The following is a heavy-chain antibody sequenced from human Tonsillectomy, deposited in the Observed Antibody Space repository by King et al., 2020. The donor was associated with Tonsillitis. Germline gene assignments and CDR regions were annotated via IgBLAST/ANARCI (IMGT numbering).Heavy chain of an antibody. J-gene: IGHJ4*02. CDR3: TRGDDSSGYYWSFDY. CDR2: ISYDGSNK. Sequence: VQLVESGGGVVQPGRSLRLSCAASGFTFSGYGMHWVRQAPGKGLEWVAVISYDGSNKYYADSLKGRFTISRDNSKNTLFLRMNSLRAEDTAVYYCTRGDDSSGYYWSFDYWGQGTLVTVSS. V-gene: IGHV3-33*05. CDR1: GFTFSGYG. D-gene: IGHD3-22*01.